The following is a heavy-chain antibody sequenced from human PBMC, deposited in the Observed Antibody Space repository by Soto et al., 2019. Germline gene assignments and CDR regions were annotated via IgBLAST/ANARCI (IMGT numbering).Heavy chain of an antibody. CDR3: ARRAAAGRSFDY. CDR2: ISSIGNSI. CDR1: GVTLSGYY. J-gene: IGHJ4*02. Sequence: PGGSLSLSCAASGVTLSGYYMTWVRQAPGKGLEWVSYISSIGNSIYYADSVRGRFTVSRDNARNSLFLQMNSLRAEDTAVYYCARRAAAGRSFDYWGLGTLVTVSS. V-gene: IGHV3-11*01. D-gene: IGHD6-13*01.